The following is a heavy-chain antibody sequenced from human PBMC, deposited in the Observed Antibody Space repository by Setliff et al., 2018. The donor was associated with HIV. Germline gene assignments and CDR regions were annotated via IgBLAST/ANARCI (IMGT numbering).Heavy chain of an antibody. V-gene: IGHV3-13*01. CDR1: GFIFSNHD. CDR2: IGTGGDT. J-gene: IGHJ4*02. D-gene: IGHD3-3*01. Sequence: GGSLRLSCEASGFIFSNHDFHWVRQAAAKGLEWVAAIGTGGDTYYVDSVKGRFTISRDNSKNTLYLQMTSLRAEDTAVYYCAKEISLRFLEWFPQPVDYWGQGTLVTVSS. CDR3: AKEISLRFLEWFPQPVDY.